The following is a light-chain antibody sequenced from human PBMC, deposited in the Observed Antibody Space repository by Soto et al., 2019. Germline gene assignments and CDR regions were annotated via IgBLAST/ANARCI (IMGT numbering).Light chain of an antibody. J-gene: IGKJ1*01. Sequence: ETEMTQSPATLSVSPGERATLSCRASQSVSTNLAWYQQKPGQAPRLLIHGASTRATGIPARFSGSGSGTEFTLTISSLQSEDFAVYYCQQYNNWPPWTFGQGTKVEIK. CDR3: QQYNNWPPWT. CDR2: GAS. CDR1: QSVSTN. V-gene: IGKV3-15*01.